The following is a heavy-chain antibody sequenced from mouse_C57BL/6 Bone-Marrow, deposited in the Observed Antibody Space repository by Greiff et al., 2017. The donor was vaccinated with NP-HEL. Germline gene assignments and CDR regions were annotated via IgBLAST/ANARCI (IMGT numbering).Heavy chain of an antibody. V-gene: IGHV1-81*01. CDR1: GYTFTSYG. CDR3: ARLGLRRDY. CDR2: IYPRSGNT. Sequence: QVHVKQSGAELARPGASVKLSCKASGYTFTSYGISWVKQRTGQGLEWIGEIYPRSGNTYYNEKFKGKATLTADKSSSTAYMELRSLTSEDSAVYFCARLGLRRDYWGQGTTLTVSS. J-gene: IGHJ2*01. D-gene: IGHD2-4*01.